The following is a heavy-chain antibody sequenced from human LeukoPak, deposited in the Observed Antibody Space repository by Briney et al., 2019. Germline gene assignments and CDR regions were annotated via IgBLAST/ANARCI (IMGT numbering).Heavy chain of an antibody. D-gene: IGHD6-6*01. CDR2: TYYRSKWYN. CDR1: GDSVYSNSAA. J-gene: IGHJ6*02. Sequence: SQTLSLTCAISGDSVYSNSAAWNWIRQSPSRGLEWLGRTYYRSKWYNDYAVSVKSRITINPDTSKNQFSLQLNSVTPEDTAVYYCARDAPFIAAPNYYYYGMDVWGQGTTVTVSS. CDR3: ARDAPFIAAPNYYYYGMDV. V-gene: IGHV6-1*01.